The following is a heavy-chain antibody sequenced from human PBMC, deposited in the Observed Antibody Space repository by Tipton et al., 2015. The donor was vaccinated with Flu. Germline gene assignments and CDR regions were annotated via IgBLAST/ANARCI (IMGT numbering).Heavy chain of an antibody. Sequence: SLRLSCAASGFTLSQHWMSWVRQAPGKGLEWVANMKQDGSAKYYVDSVKGRFTISRDNAKNSLYLQMSSLRVEDTAVYYCVRVTYFYDSHGAGEVLHIWGQGTMVTVSS. CDR2: MKQDGSAK. J-gene: IGHJ3*02. CDR3: VRVTYFYDSHGAGEVLHI. D-gene: IGHD3-22*01. V-gene: IGHV3-7*01. CDR1: GFTLSQHW.